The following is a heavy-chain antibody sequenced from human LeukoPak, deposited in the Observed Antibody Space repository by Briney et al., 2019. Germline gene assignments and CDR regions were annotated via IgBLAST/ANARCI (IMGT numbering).Heavy chain of an antibody. CDR1: GFGFSSYN. J-gene: IGHJ5*02. D-gene: IGHD5-12*01. CDR3: ARDGWYSGYDFDP. Sequence: GGSLRLSCAASGFGFSSYNMNWVRQAPGKGLEWVSYIGTSNTKYYADSVKGRFTISRDNGKNSVYLQMSSLRSEDAAVYYCARDGWYSGYDFDPWGQGTLVTVSS. V-gene: IGHV3-48*01. CDR2: IGTSNTK.